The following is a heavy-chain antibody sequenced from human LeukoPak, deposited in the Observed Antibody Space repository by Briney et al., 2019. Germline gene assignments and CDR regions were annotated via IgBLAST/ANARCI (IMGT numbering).Heavy chain of an antibody. CDR1: GYTFTSYY. V-gene: IGHV1-46*01. CDR2: INPSGGST. D-gene: IGHD3-16*01. CDR3: ARGSYTYYYMDV. J-gene: IGHJ6*03. Sequence: AASVKVSCKASGYTFTSYYMHWVRQAPGQGLEWMGIINPSGGSTSYAQKFQGRVTMTRDMSTSTVYMELSSLRSEDTAVYYRARGSYTYYYMDVWGKGTTVTVSS.